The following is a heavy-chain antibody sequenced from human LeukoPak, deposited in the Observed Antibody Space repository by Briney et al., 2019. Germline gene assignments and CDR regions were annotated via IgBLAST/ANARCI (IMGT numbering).Heavy chain of an antibody. CDR1: GFTFSSYA. J-gene: IGHJ4*02. Sequence: GGSLRLSCAASGFTFSSYAMSWVRQAPGKGLEWVSYISSSGSAIYDADSVKGRFTISRDNVRNSLHLQMNSLRAEDTAVYYCARERGYGYFDSWGQGTLVTVSP. CDR2: ISSSGSAI. V-gene: IGHV3-48*03. CDR3: ARERGYGYFDS. D-gene: IGHD2-15*01.